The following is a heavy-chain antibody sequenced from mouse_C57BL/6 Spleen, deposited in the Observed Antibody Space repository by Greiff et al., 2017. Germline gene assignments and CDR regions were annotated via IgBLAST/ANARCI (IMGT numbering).Heavy chain of an antibody. D-gene: IGHD3-2*02. J-gene: IGHJ2*01. CDR1: GYTFTSYW. CDR2: IDPSDSYT. V-gene: IGHV1-59*01. Sequence: QVQLQQPGAELVRPGTSVKLSCKASGYTFTSYWMHWVKQRPGQGLEWIGVIDPSDSYTNYNQKFKGKATLTVDTSSSTAYMQLSSLTSEDSAVYYCAREAQATKDYFDYWGQGTTLTVSS. CDR3: AREAQATKDYFDY.